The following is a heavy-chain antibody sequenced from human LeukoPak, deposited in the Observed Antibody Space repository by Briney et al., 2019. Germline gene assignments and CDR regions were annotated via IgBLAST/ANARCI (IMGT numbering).Heavy chain of an antibody. Sequence: GSLRLSCAASGLTFTTSVINWVRQAPGKGLEWVAALPDDGRDEYYAESVKGRFTISRDNSKNTLYLQMNSLRAEDTAVYYCARGSGSYWGQGTLVTVSS. CDR2: LPDDGRDE. CDR1: GLTFTTSV. J-gene: IGHJ4*02. V-gene: IGHV3-30*03. CDR3: ARGSGSY. D-gene: IGHD6-19*01.